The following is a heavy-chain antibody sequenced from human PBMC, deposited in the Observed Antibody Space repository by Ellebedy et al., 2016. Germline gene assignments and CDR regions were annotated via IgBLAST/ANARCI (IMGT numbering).Heavy chain of an antibody. D-gene: IGHD4-23*01. V-gene: IGHV3-48*04. Sequence: GESLKISCAASGFTFSNAWMNWVRQAPGKGLEWISYISSSNNNINYADSVKGRFTISRDNAKNSLYLQMKSLRADDTAVYYCASFYGGIVFDYWGQGTLVTVSS. CDR3: ASFYGGIVFDY. CDR1: GFTFSNAW. CDR2: ISSSNNNI. J-gene: IGHJ4*02.